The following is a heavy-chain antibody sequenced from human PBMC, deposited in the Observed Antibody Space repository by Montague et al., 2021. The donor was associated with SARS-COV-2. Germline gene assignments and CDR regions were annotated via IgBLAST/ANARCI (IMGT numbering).Heavy chain of an antibody. V-gene: IGHV4-59*01. D-gene: IGHD2-15*01. CDR1: GGSINSDS. J-gene: IGHJ5*02. Sequence: SETLSLTCTVSGGSINSDSCSWIWMRPRKGLGRIWYIYYRGSTNYNSSLKSRVTISVDTSTNQFSLTLISVTAAATAVYYCAREDSWNWFDPWGQGTLVTVSS. CDR2: IYYRGST. CDR3: AREDSWNWFDP.